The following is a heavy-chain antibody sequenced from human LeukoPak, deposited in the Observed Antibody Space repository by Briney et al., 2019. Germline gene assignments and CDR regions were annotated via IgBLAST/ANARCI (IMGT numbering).Heavy chain of an antibody. CDR3: ARRPPIARWYREYYFDY. V-gene: IGHV4-34*01. D-gene: IGHD6-13*01. CDR1: GGSFSGYY. Sequence: TASETLSLTCAVYGGSFSGYYWSWIRQPPGKGLEWIGEINHSGSTNYNPSLKSRVTISVDTSKNQFSLKLSSVTAADTAVYYCARRPPIARWYREYYFDYWGQGTLVTVSS. CDR2: INHSGST. J-gene: IGHJ4*02.